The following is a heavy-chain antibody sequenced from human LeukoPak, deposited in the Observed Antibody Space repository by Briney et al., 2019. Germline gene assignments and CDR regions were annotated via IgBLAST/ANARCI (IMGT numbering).Heavy chain of an antibody. J-gene: IGHJ6*03. CDR2: IYYSGTT. Sequence: KASETLSLTCTVSGGSISSSHYYWGWIRQTPGKGLEWIGTIYYSGTTYYNPSLESRATISEDTSKNQFSLTLRSVTAADAAVYYCVRQISDYYYYYIDVWGKGTTVTVSS. V-gene: IGHV4-39*01. D-gene: IGHD3-10*01. CDR1: GGSISSSHYY. CDR3: VRQISDYYYYYIDV.